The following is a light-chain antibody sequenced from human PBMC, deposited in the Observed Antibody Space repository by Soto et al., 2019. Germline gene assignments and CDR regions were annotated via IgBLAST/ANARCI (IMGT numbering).Light chain of an antibody. CDR2: GTS. Sequence: EIVLTQSPGTLSLSPGERVTLSCRASQSVSSNYLAWYQQKPGQAPRLLIHGTSSSATGIPDRFSGSGSGTYFTLTISRLEPEDFAVYYCQQYGNSPRYSFGQGTKLEI. V-gene: IGKV3-20*01. CDR3: QQYGNSPRYS. CDR1: QSVSSNY. J-gene: IGKJ2*03.